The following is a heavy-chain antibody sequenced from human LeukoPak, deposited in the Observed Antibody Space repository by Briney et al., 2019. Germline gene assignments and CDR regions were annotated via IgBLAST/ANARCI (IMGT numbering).Heavy chain of an antibody. CDR2: INNSGGST. D-gene: IGHD6-19*01. CDR3: AKDAWSGWYGYYFDY. CDR1: GFTFSNYA. V-gene: IGHV3-23*01. Sequence: GGSLRLSCAASGFTFSNYALSWVRQAPGKGLEWVSAINNSGGSTYYADSVKGRFTISRDNSKNTLYLQMNSLRAEDTAVYYCAKDAWSGWYGYYFDYWGQGTLVTVSS. J-gene: IGHJ4*02.